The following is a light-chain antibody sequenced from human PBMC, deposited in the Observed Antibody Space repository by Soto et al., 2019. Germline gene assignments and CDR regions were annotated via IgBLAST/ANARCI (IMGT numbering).Light chain of an antibody. J-gene: IGKJ2*01. V-gene: IGKV1-39*01. CDR1: QSISRY. CDR3: QQTYKTPPNT. CDR2: GAS. Sequence: DIQMTQSPSSLSASVGDRVTITCRASQSISRYLNWYQQKAGKAPKLLIYGASSLVSGVPSRFRGRGAGTDFTVTSSSRQPEEVATDYWQQTYKTPPNTFGQGTKLEIK.